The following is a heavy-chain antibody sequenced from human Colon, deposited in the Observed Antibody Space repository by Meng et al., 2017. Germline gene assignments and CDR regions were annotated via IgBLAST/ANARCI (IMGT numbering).Heavy chain of an antibody. J-gene: IGHJ4*02. CDR1: GYTFNNNP. Sequence: QEQLVQSGAEVKKPGSSVKVSCKADGYTFNNNPINWGRQAPGQGLEWMGAITPTSGTSNYAQTFQGRVTFIADKSTNTAYMELNSLKSEDTAVYYCARKGGFCDSDCYYLDFWGQGTLVTVSS. CDR3: ARKGGFCDSDCYYLDF. V-gene: IGHV1-69*06. D-gene: IGHD2-21*02. CDR2: ITPTSGTS.